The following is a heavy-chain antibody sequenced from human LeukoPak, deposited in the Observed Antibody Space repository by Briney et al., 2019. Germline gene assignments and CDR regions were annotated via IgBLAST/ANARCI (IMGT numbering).Heavy chain of an antibody. Sequence: ASVKVSCKASGYTFTGYYMHWVRQAPGQGLEWMGWISPKSGGTDSAQKYQDRVTMTRDTSISTAYMELSRLRSDDTAVYYCASARSLCISISCPRDDAFDIWGQGTMVTVSS. CDR3: ASARSLCISISCPRDDAFDI. J-gene: IGHJ3*02. CDR1: GYTFTGYY. CDR2: ISPKSGGT. V-gene: IGHV1-2*02. D-gene: IGHD2-2*01.